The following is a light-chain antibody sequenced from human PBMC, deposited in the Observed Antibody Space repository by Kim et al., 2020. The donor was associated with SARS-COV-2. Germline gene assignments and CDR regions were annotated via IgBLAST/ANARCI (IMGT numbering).Light chain of an antibody. CDR1: SREVGGFKC. CDR3: TSYTSSYTFV. J-gene: IGLJ1*01. Sequence: GQAVAIACTGSSREVGGFKCGTLYQHHPGTAPKRMIYDVSERPPVVSNRFSGSKSGNTAALTISGLQTEDEADYYCTSYTSSYTFVFGTGTKVTVL. V-gene: IGLV2-14*01. CDR2: DVS.